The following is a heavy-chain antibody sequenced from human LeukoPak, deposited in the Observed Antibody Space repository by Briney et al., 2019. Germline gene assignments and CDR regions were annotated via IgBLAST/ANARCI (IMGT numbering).Heavy chain of an antibody. CDR1: GGSFSGFY. CDR2: INHSGST. J-gene: IGHJ4*02. V-gene: IGHV4-34*01. Sequence: SETLSLTCAVYGGSFSGFYWSWTRQPPGKGLEWIGEINHSGSTNYNPSLKSRLTVSKDTSKNQFYLNLTSVTAADTAVYYCARATAAVFDYWGQGTLVTVSS. D-gene: IGHD2-2*01. CDR3: ARATAAVFDY.